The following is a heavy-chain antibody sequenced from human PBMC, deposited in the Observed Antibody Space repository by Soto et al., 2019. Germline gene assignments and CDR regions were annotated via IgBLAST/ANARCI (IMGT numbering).Heavy chain of an antibody. V-gene: IGHV1-2*04. D-gene: IGHD3-10*01. CDR3: ARGELLWFGESTPRGAFDI. CDR1: GYTFTGYY. Sequence: ASVKVSCKASGYTFTGYYMHWVRQAPGQGLEWMGWINPNSGGTNYAQKFQGWVTMTRDTPISTAYMELSRLRSDDTAVYYCARGELLWFGESTPRGAFDIWGQGTMVTVSS. CDR2: INPNSGGT. J-gene: IGHJ3*02.